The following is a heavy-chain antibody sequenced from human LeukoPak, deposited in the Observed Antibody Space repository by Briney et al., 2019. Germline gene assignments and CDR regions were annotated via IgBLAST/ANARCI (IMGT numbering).Heavy chain of an antibody. Sequence: LRLSCAASGFTFSDYYMSWIRQPPGEGLEWIGEINHSGSTNYNPSLKSRVTISVDTSKNQFSLKLSSVTAADTAVYYCARRKRGSGSLDYWGQGTLVTVSS. CDR1: GFTFSDYY. J-gene: IGHJ4*02. D-gene: IGHD3-10*01. CDR2: INHSGST. V-gene: IGHV4-34*01. CDR3: ARRKRGSGSLDY.